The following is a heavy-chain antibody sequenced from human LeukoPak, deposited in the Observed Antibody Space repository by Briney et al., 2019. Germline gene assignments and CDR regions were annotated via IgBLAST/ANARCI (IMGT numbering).Heavy chain of an antibody. CDR1: GYSENFYG. Sequence: ASVKVSCKTSGYSENFYGITWVRQVAGQGLEWMGWISAQHGQTEYAPNSQDRVTMTTDTYTNTAYMELRSLRSDDTAVYYCARDRIAAADNYYYYYMDVWGKGTTVTVSS. CDR2: ISAQHGQT. D-gene: IGHD6-13*01. V-gene: IGHV1-18*01. J-gene: IGHJ6*03. CDR3: ARDRIAAADNYYYYYMDV.